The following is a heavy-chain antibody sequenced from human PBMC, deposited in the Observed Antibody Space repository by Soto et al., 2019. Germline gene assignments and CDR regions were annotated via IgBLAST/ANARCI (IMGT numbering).Heavy chain of an antibody. J-gene: IGHJ6*02. CDR3: ARQNLPYRYGMDV. V-gene: IGHV4-4*02. CDR1: GGSISSSNW. D-gene: IGHD2-2*01. CDR2: IYHSGST. Sequence: SETLSLTCAVSGGSISSSNWWSWVRQPPGKGLEWIGEIYHSGSTNYNPSLKSRVTISVDKSKNQFSLKLSSVTAADTAMYYCARQNLPYRYGMDVWGQGTTVTVSS.